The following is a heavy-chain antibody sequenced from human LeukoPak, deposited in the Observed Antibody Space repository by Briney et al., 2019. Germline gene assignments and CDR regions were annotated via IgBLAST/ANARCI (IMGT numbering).Heavy chain of an antibody. CDR1: GFTFSSYG. CDR2: IRYDGSNK. D-gene: IGHD6-19*01. CDR3: AKDRSQLTAVAGTYTDY. V-gene: IGHV3-30*02. J-gene: IGHJ4*02. Sequence: GGSLRLSCAASGFTFSSYGMHWVRQAPGKGLEWVAFIRYDGSNKYYADSVKGRFTISRDNSKNTLYLQMNSLRAEDTAVYYCAKDRSQLTAVAGTYTDYWGQGTLVTVS.